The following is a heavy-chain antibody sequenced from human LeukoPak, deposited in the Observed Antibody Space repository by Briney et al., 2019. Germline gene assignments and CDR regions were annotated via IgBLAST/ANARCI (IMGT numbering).Heavy chain of an antibody. CDR3: ARDRWDYYMDV. V-gene: IGHV3-48*03. J-gene: IGHJ6*03. D-gene: IGHD1-26*01. CDR2: ISNSGSII. Sequence: GGSLRLSCAASGFTFSSYEMNWVRQAPGKGLEWVSYISNSGSIIYYADSVKGRFTISRDNAKNSLYLQMNSLRAEDTAVYYCARDRWDYYMDVWGKGTTVTISS. CDR1: GFTFSSYE.